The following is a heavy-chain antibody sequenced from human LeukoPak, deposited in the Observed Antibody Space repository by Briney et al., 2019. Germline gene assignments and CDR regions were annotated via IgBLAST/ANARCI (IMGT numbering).Heavy chain of an antibody. J-gene: IGHJ5*02. D-gene: IGHD2/OR15-2a*01. Sequence: GASVKVSCTASGYSFSDYYIHWLRQAPGQGLEWMGWTNPKSGGTNYAQNFQGRVTMTRDTSSTTVYMELTRLRSDDTAVYYCARPLGSLKEYWWFDPWGQGTLVTVSS. CDR3: ARPLGSLKEYWWFDP. V-gene: IGHV1-2*02. CDR1: GYSFSDYY. CDR2: TNPKSGGT.